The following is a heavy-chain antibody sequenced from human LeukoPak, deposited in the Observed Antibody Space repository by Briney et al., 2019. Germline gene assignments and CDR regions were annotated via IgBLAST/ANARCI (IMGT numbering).Heavy chain of an antibody. V-gene: IGHV3-23*01. Sequence: GGSLRLSCAASGFTFSSYAMSWVRQAPGKGLEWVSVISGSGGSTCYADSVEGRFTISRDNSKNTLYLQMNSLRAEDTAVYYCAKGADCGGDCWYFDYWGQGTLVTVSS. CDR2: ISGSGGST. CDR1: GFTFSSYA. J-gene: IGHJ4*02. D-gene: IGHD2-21*02. CDR3: AKGADCGGDCWYFDY.